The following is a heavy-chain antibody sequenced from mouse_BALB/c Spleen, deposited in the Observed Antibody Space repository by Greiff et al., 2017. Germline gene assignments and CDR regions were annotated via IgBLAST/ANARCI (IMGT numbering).Heavy chain of an antibody. CDR2: IYPGNSDT. CDR3: TGMDY. Sequence: VQLQQPGAELVKPGASVKMSCKASGYTFTSYWMHWVKQRPGQGLEWIGAIYPGNSDTSYNQKFKGKAKLTAVTSASTAYMELSSLTNEDSAVYYCTGMDYWGQGTSVTVSA. CDR1: GYTFTSYW. V-gene: IGHV1-5*01. J-gene: IGHJ4*01.